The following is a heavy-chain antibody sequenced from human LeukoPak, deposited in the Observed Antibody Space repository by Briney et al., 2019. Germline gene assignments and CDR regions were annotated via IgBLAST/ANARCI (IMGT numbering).Heavy chain of an antibody. J-gene: IGHJ4*02. CDR3: ARVEQQLTYTFDY. CDR1: GGSISSYY. CDR2: IYHSGST. V-gene: IGHV4-38-2*02. Sequence: KPSETLSLTCTVSGGSISSYYWGWIRQPPGKGLEWIGSIYHSGSTYYNPSLKSRVTISVDTSKNQFSLKLSSVTAADTAVYYCARVEQQLTYTFDYWGQGTLVTVSS. D-gene: IGHD6-13*01.